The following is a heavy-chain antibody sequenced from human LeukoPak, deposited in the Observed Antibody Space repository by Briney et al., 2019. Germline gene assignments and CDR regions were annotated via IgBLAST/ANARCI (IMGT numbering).Heavy chain of an antibody. V-gene: IGHV3-9*01. CDR2: ISWNSGSI. Sequence: GGSLRLSCAASGFTFDDYAMHWVRQAPGKGLEWVSGISWNSGSIGYADSVKGRFTISRDNAKNSLYLQMNSLRAEDTALYCCAKDTGPTYCGGDCYSGVVNAFDIWGQGTMVTVSS. CDR3: AKDTGPTYCGGDCYSGVVNAFDI. D-gene: IGHD2-21*02. CDR1: GFTFDDYA. J-gene: IGHJ3*02.